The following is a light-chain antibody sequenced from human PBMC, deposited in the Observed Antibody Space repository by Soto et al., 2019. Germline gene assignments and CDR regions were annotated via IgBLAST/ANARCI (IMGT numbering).Light chain of an antibody. Sequence: DIQMTQSPSSLSASVGERVTIACQSSHDVSRNLNWFQQKPGEAPKLLIYDASNLERGVPSRFSARGSGTDFTFTISSLQPEDVPTYYCQQYNSMLSFGGGTEIELK. CDR2: DAS. J-gene: IGKJ4*01. V-gene: IGKV1-33*01. CDR1: HDVSRN. CDR3: QQYNSMLS.